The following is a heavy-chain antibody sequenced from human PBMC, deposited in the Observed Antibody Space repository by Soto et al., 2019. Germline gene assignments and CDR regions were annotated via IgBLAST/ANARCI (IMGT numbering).Heavy chain of an antibody. Sequence: PGGSLRLSCAASGFTFKTYGMHWVRQAPGKGLEWVAVISDDGSNKYNIASVEGRFTISRDNSKNTLSLQMNSLRDEDTAVYYCARGGGYSYGTNDAFDIWGQGTMVTV. V-gene: IGHV3-30*03. D-gene: IGHD5-18*01. CDR3: ARGGGYSYGTNDAFDI. CDR2: ISDDGSNK. CDR1: GFTFKTYG. J-gene: IGHJ3*02.